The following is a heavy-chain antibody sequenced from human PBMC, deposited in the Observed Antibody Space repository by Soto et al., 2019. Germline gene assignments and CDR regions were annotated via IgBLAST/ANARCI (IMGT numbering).Heavy chain of an antibody. CDR1: GGSISSYY. D-gene: IGHD3-10*01. J-gene: IGHJ4*02. CDR3: AGQDAMVRGVGPFDY. Sequence: PSETLSLTCTVSGGSISSYYWSWIRQPPGKGLEWIGYIYYSGSTNYNPSLKSRVTISVDTSKNQFSLKLSSVTAADTAVYYCAGQDAMVRGVGPFDYWGQGTLVTVS. CDR2: IYYSGST. V-gene: IGHV4-59*08.